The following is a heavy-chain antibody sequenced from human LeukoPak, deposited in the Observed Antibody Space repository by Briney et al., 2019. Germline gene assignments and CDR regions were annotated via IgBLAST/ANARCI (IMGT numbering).Heavy chain of an antibody. Sequence: PGGSLRLSCAASGFTFSSYAIHWGRQGPGKGLEWVACIAHHGSNEYYADSVKGRFTISRDNSKRTLYLQMSSLRADDTAVYYCAKDGSWSCTDWGQGTLVTVSS. J-gene: IGHJ4*02. V-gene: IGHV3-30*02. D-gene: IGHD2-8*02. CDR3: AKDGSWSCTD. CDR2: IAHHGSNE. CDR1: GFTFSSYA.